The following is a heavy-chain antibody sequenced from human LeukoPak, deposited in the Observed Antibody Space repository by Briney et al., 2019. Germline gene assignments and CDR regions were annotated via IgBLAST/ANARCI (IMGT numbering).Heavy chain of an antibody. CDR1: GGSISSYY. CDR3: ARLRGQWLAPYYYYYVDV. V-gene: IGHV4-4*07. J-gene: IGHJ6*03. Sequence: SETLSLTCTVSGGSISSYYWSWIRQPAGKGLEWIGRIYTSGSTNYNPSLKSRVTMSVDTSKNQFSLKLSSVTAADTAVYYCARLRGQWLAPYYYYYVDVWGKGTTVTVSS. D-gene: IGHD6-19*01. CDR2: IYTSGST.